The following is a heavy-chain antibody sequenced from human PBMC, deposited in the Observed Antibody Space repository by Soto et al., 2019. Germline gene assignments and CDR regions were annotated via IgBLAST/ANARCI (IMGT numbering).Heavy chain of an antibody. Sequence: EVQLLESGGGLVQPGGSLRLSCAASGFTFSSYARSWVRQAPGKGLEWVSAISGSGGSTYYADSVKGRFTISRDNSKNTLYLQMNSLRAEDTAVYYCAKDPYSSGRWASRLGNWFDPWGRGTLVTVSS. CDR2: ISGSGGST. CDR3: AKDPYSSGRWASRLGNWFDP. CDR1: GFTFSSYA. D-gene: IGHD6-19*01. V-gene: IGHV3-23*01. J-gene: IGHJ5*02.